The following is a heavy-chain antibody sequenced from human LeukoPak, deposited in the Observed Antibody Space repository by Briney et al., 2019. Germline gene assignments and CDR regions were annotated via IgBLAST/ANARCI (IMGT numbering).Heavy chain of an antibody. Sequence: ASVKVSCKASGYTFTNYGISWVRQAPGQGLEWMGWISAYNGNTNYAQKLQGRVTMTTDTSTSTAYMELRSLRSDDTAVYYCARVGDGYHTVTRDYFDYWGQGTLVTVSS. J-gene: IGHJ4*02. D-gene: IGHD4-17*01. CDR1: GYTFTNYG. V-gene: IGHV1-18*01. CDR2: ISAYNGNT. CDR3: ARVGDGYHTVTRDYFDY.